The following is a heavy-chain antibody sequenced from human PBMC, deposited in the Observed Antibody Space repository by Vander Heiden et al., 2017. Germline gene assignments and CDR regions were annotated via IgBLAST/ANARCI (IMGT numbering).Heavy chain of an antibody. CDR1: GFPFSSYG. CDR2: ISYDGSNK. J-gene: IGHJ4*02. V-gene: IGHV3-30*18. D-gene: IGHD3-22*01. Sequence: QVQLVESGGGVVQPGRSLRLSCAASGFPFSSYGMHWVRQAPGKGLEWVAVISYDGSNKYYADSVKGRFTISRDNSKNTLYLQMNSLRAEDTAVYYCAKDQKDYYDSSGRGSFDYWGQGTLVTVSS. CDR3: AKDQKDYYDSSGRGSFDY.